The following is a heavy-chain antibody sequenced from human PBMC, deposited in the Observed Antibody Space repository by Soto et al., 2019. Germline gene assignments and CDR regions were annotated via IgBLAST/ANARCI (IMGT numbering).Heavy chain of an antibody. D-gene: IGHD5-18*01. CDR1: GDSTISGSYF. CDR2: IYDSGST. V-gene: IGHV4-31*03. CDR3: ARRAGRRRGYPIDY. J-gene: IGHJ4*02. Sequence: QVHLQESGPGLVKPSQPLSLTCTVSGDSTISGSYFWTRIRPRSAKGLEWIGYIYDSGSTSYNPSLASRVSISADTSNTHSSLTLMYLPAEDRAVYYCARRAGRRRGYPIDYWGQGIPVTVSS.